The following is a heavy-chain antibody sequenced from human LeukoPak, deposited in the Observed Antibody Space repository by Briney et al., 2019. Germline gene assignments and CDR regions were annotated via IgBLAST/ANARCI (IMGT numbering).Heavy chain of an antibody. V-gene: IGHV3-30-3*01. Sequence: GGSLRLSCAASGFIFSNFAIHWVRQVPGKGLEWVAVISYDGSNKYYADSVKGRFTISRDNSKNTLYLQMNSLRTEDTAVYYCARGEFGGVTTGGVYWGQGTLVTVSS. CDR2: ISYDGSNK. CDR1: GFIFSNFA. CDR3: ARGEFGGVTTGGVY. D-gene: IGHD3-16*01. J-gene: IGHJ4*02.